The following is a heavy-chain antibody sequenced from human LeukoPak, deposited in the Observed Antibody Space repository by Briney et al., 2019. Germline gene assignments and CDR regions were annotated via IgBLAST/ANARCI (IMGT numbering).Heavy chain of an antibody. Sequence: SETLSLTCTVSGDSISDYYWTWLRQTTGKGLEWISYINYSGSTNYNPSLKSRVTMAVDDSKNHFSLKLTSVTAADTAVYYCARDSGPSGSYHFDNWGQGTLVTVSS. J-gene: IGHJ4*02. CDR3: ARDSGPSGSYHFDN. D-gene: IGHD3-10*01. CDR2: INYSGST. V-gene: IGHV4-59*01. CDR1: GDSISDYY.